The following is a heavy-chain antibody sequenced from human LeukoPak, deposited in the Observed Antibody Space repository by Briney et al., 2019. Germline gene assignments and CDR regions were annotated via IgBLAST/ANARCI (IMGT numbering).Heavy chain of an antibody. Sequence: GGSLRLSCAASGFTFSSYWMSWVRQAPGKGLEWVANIKQDGSEKYYVDSVKGRFTISRDNAKNSLYLQMNSLRAEDTAVYYCAREEYSGYEINDDYYYYYMDVWGKGTTVTISS. J-gene: IGHJ6*03. CDR3: AREEYSGYEINDDYYYYYMDV. D-gene: IGHD5-12*01. V-gene: IGHV3-7*01. CDR1: GFTFSSYW. CDR2: IKQDGSEK.